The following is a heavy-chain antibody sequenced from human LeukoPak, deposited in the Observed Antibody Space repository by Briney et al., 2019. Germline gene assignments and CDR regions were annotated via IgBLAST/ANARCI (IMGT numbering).Heavy chain of an antibody. CDR2: ISSSGSAI. D-gene: IGHD5-24*01. J-gene: IGHJ5*02. V-gene: IGHV3-11*01. CDR3: ARERERSDWFDP. CDR1: GFTFSDYY. Sequence: GGSLRLSCAASGFTFSDYYMSWIRQAPGKGLEWVSYISSSGSAIYYADSVKGRFTISRDNAKNSLYLQMNSLRAEDTAVYYCARERERSDWFDPWGQGTLVTVSS.